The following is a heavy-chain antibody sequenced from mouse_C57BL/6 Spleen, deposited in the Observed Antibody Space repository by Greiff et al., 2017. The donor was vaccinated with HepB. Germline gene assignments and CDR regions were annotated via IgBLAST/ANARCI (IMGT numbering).Heavy chain of an antibody. V-gene: IGHV3-6*01. CDR1: GYSITSGYY. D-gene: IGHD2-4*01. J-gene: IGHJ4*01. CDR3: ARGDYDEDAMDY. CDR2: ISYDGSN. Sequence: EVKLMESGPGLVKPSQSLSLTCSVTGYSITSGYYWNWIRQFPGNKLEWMGYISYDGSNNYNPSLKNRISITRDTSKNQCFLKLNSVTTEDTATYYCARGDYDEDAMDYWGQGTSVTVSS.